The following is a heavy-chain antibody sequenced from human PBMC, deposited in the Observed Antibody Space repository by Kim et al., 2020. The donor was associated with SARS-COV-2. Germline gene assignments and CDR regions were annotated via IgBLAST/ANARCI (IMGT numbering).Heavy chain of an antibody. D-gene: IGHD1-26*01. J-gene: IGHJ4*02. CDR3: ARHHVSYSGSYPAEY. CDR2: IDPSDSYI. CDR1: GYNFTSYW. V-gene: IGHV5-10-1*01. Sequence: GESLKISCKGSGYNFTSYWISWVRQMPGKGLEWMGRIDPSDSYISYGPSFQGHITVSADKSIGTAYLHWSSLKASDTAKYYCARHHVSYSGSYPAEYWGQGTLVTVSS.